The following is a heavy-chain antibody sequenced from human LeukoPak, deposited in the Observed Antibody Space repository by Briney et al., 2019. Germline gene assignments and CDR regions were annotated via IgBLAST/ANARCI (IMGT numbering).Heavy chain of an antibody. D-gene: IGHD3-22*01. CDR1: GGSFSDYY. V-gene: IGHV4-34*01. CDR2: INHSGST. CDR3: ARGPFHESSGYWNY. J-gene: IGHJ4*02. Sequence: SETLSLTCAVYGGSFSDYYWTWIRQPPGKGLEWIGEINHSGSTNNNPSLKSRVTISVDTSKNQFSLKLNSVTAADTAAYYCARGPFHESSGYWNYWGQGTLVSVSA.